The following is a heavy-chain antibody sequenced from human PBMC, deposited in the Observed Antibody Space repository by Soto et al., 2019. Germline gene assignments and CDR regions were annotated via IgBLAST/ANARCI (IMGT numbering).Heavy chain of an antibody. Sequence: SGPTLVNPTQTLTLACTFSGFSLSTSGVGVGWIRQPPGKALEWLALIYWDDDKRYSPSLKSSLTITKDTSKNQVVLTMTNMDPVDTATYYCAHSQTRYCSSTSCYGEPLDFDYWGQGTLVTVSS. CDR3: AHSQTRYCSSTSCYGEPLDFDY. D-gene: IGHD2-2*01. CDR1: GFSLSTSGVG. J-gene: IGHJ4*02. V-gene: IGHV2-5*02. CDR2: IYWDDDK.